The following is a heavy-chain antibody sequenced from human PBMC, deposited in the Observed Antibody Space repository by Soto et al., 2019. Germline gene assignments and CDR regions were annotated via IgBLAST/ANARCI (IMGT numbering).Heavy chain of an antibody. CDR1: GFTFNNSA. Sequence: LRLSCAASGFTFNNSAMNWVRQAPGKGLEWVATISATGGSTYYADSVKGRFTISRDNSKNTLYLQMNGLRVEDTAVYYCAEDRLAGNFDYWGQGTQVTVSS. CDR3: AEDRLAGNFDY. J-gene: IGHJ4*02. CDR2: ISATGGST. V-gene: IGHV3-23*01.